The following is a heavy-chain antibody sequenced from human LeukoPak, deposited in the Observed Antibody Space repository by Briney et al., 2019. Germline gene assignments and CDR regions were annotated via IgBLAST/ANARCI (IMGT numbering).Heavy chain of an antibody. CDR2: ISSSGSTI. CDR1: GFTFSSYE. CDR3: ARDGYCSGGSCYGSPPFDY. Sequence: GGSLRLSCAASGFTFSSYEMNWLRQAPGKGLEWVSYISSSGSTIYYADSVKGRFTISRDNAKNSLYLQMNSLRAEDTAVYYCARDGYCSGGSCYGSPPFDYWGQGTLVTVSS. V-gene: IGHV3-48*03. D-gene: IGHD2-15*01. J-gene: IGHJ4*02.